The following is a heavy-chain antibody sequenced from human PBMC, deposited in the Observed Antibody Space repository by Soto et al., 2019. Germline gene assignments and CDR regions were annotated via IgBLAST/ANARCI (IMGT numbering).Heavy chain of an antibody. CDR1: GGSISSGGYS. J-gene: IGHJ5*02. CDR3: ARGPRISDNWFDP. Sequence: SETLSLTCAVSGGSISSGGYSWRWIRQPPGKGLEWIGYIYHSGSTYYNPSLKSRVTISVDRSKNQFSLKLSSVTAADTAVYYCARGPRISDNWFDPWGQGTLVTVSS. V-gene: IGHV4-30-2*01. CDR2: IYHSGST. D-gene: IGHD2-15*01.